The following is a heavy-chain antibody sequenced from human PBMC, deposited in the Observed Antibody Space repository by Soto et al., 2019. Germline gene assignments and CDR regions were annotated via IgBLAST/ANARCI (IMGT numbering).Heavy chain of an antibody. J-gene: IGHJ3*02. CDR1: GYTFTSYA. V-gene: IGHV1-3*01. Sequence: ASVKVSCKASGYTFTSYAMHWVRQAPGQRLEWMGWINAGNGNTKYSQKFQGRVTITRDTSASTAYMELSSLRSEDTAVYYCARDKGPLRLGYYDSSGYYYVDAFDIWGQGTMVTVSS. D-gene: IGHD3-22*01. CDR3: ARDKGPLRLGYYDSSGYYYVDAFDI. CDR2: INAGNGNT.